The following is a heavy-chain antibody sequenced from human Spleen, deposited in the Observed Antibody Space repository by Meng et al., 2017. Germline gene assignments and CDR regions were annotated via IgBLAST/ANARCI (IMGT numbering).Heavy chain of an antibody. CDR2: INHSGST. CDR1: GGSFSGYR. CDR3: ARGERIVVAGAPFDP. Sequence: SETLSLTCAVYGGSFSGYRWRWIRQPPGKGLEWIGEINHSGSTNYNPSLKSRVTISLDTSKNQFSLKLSSVTAADTAVYYCARGERIVVAGAPFDPWGQGTLVTVSS. V-gene: IGHV4-34*01. D-gene: IGHD6-19*01. J-gene: IGHJ5*02.